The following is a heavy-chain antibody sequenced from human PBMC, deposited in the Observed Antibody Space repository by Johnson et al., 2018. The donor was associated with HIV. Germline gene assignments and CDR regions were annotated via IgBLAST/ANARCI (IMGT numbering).Heavy chain of an antibody. J-gene: IGHJ3*02. V-gene: IGHV3-30-3*01. Sequence: QVQLVESGGGVVQPGRSLRLSCAASGFTFSSYAIHWVRQAPGKGLAGVAVISYVGTNKYYAASVKGRFTISRDNSKNTLYLQMNSLRAEDTAMYDCARVSSIAALWDAFDIWGQGTMVTVSS. CDR1: GFTFSSYA. CDR2: ISYVGTNK. CDR3: ARVSSIAALWDAFDI. D-gene: IGHD6-6*01.